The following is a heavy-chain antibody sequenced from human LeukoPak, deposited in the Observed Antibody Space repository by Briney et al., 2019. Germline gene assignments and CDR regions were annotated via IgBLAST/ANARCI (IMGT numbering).Heavy chain of an antibody. D-gene: IGHD1-26*01. CDR1: GGSISSYY. V-gene: IGHV4-59*08. CDR2: IYYSGST. CDR3: ARLASGSYGPLTPFDY. Sequence: KPSETLSLTCTVSGGSISSYYWSWIRQPPGKGLECFGDIYYSGSTNYNPSLKSRVTISVDTSKNQFSLRLSSVTAADTAVYYSARLASGSYGPLTPFDYWGQGTLVTVSS. J-gene: IGHJ4*02.